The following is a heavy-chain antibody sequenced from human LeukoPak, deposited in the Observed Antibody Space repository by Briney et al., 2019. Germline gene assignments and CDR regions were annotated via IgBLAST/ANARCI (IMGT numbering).Heavy chain of an antibody. Sequence: SETLSLTCAVYGGSFSGYYWSWIRQPPGKGLEWIGEINHSGSTNYNPSLKSRVTISVDTSKNQFSLKPSSVTAADTAVYYCARVYYYYDSSGYYCPFDYWGQGTLVTVSS. CDR2: INHSGST. V-gene: IGHV4-34*01. D-gene: IGHD3-22*01. CDR1: GGSFSGYY. CDR3: ARVYYYYDSSGYYCPFDY. J-gene: IGHJ4*02.